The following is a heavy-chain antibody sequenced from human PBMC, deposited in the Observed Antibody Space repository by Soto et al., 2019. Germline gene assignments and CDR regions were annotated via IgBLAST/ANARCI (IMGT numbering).Heavy chain of an antibody. J-gene: IGHJ4*02. CDR1: GYSFTSYG. CDR2: ISGHNGNT. D-gene: IGHD3-22*01. CDR3: ARHRFNYYDDTVYYYFDY. V-gene: IGHV1-18*04. Sequence: QVQLVQSGAEVKKPGASVKVSCKASGYSFTSYGISWVRQAPGQGPEWMGWISGHNGNTNHPQSLQGRVTMTTDTSRNTAYMELRSLRSDDTAVYYCARHRFNYYDDTVYYYFDYWGQGTLATVSS.